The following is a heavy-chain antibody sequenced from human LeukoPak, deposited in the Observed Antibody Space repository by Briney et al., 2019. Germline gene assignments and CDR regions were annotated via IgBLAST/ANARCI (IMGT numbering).Heavy chain of an antibody. CDR1: GFTFSSYA. J-gene: IGHJ4*02. CDR3: AREGGSSYPARFDY. V-gene: IGHV3-30*04. Sequence: GGSLRLSCAASGFTFSSYAMHWVRQAPGKGLEWVAVISYDGNYKYYADSVKGRFTISRDNSKNTLYLQMNSLRAEDTAVYYCAREGGSSYPARFDYWGQGTLVTVSS. D-gene: IGHD6-6*01. CDR2: ISYDGNYK.